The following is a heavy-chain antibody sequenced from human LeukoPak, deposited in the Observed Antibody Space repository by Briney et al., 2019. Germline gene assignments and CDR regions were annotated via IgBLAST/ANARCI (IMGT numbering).Heavy chain of an antibody. CDR2: INPSGGST. D-gene: IGHD6-13*01. V-gene: IGHV1-46*01. J-gene: IGHJ6*03. CDR3: ARGSSSSWSTLYYYYYYMDV. CDR1: GYTFTSYY. Sequence: ASVKVSCKASGYTFTSYYMHWVRQAPGQGLEWMGIINPSGGSTSYAQKFQGRVTMTRDTSISTAYMELSRLRSDDTAVYYCARGSSSSWSTLYYYYYYMDVWGKGTTVTISS.